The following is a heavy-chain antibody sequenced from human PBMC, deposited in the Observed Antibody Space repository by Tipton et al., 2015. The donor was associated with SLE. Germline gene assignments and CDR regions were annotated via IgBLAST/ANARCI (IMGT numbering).Heavy chain of an antibody. CDR3: ASNYYGGSGFYYYYFDS. Sequence: TLSLTCTVSGGSISRSYWSWIRQPPGKRLEWIGYVYYGGTTSYNPSLKSRVTISVDTSKNQLSLNLRSVTTADTAVYYCASNYYGGSGFYYYYFDSWGQGTLVSVSS. CDR2: VYYGGTT. D-gene: IGHD3-22*01. V-gene: IGHV4-59*01. CDR1: GGSISRSY. J-gene: IGHJ4*02.